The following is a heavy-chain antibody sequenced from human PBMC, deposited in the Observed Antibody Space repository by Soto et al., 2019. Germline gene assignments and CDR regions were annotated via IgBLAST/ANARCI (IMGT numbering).Heavy chain of an antibody. CDR3: ARVKATLYRHYYFDY. Sequence: SETLSLTCSVSGGTINSGDYFWSWIRQPPGKGLEWIGSIFYTGSTYYSPSLKSRASMSMDTSKNLFPLRLRSLTAADTAVYFCARVKATLYRHYYFDYWGQGTPVTVSS. D-gene: IGHD5-12*01. CDR1: GGTINSGDYF. J-gene: IGHJ4*02. V-gene: IGHV4-30-4*01. CDR2: IFYTGST.